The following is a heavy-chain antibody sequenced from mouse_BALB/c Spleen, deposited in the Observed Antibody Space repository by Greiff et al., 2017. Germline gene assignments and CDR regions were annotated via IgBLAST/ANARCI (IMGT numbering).Heavy chain of an antibody. Sequence: EVKLMESGGGLVKPGGSLKLSCAASGFTFSSYAMSWVRQTPEKRLEWVASISSGGSTYYPDSVKGRFTISRDNARNILYLQMSSLRSEDTAMYYCARPDSSWFAYWGQGTLVTVSA. CDR1: GFTFSSYA. CDR2: ISSGGST. J-gene: IGHJ3*01. CDR3: ARPDSSWFAY. V-gene: IGHV5-6-5*01.